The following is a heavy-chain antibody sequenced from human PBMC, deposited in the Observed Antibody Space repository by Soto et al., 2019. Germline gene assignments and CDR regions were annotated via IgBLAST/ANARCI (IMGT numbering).Heavy chain of an antibody. CDR1: GFTFSDHY. J-gene: IGHJ3*02. V-gene: IGHV3-72*01. CDR2: SGNRANSDTT. D-gene: IGHD1-26*01. Sequence: PGGSLRLSCAGSGFTFSDHYMDWVRQAPGKGLEWVGRSGNRANSDTTEYGSSVKGRFTISRDDSKNSMYLQMNSLKTEDTAVYYCTRGDSGIDIYAFDIWGRGTLVTVSS. CDR3: TRGDSGIDIYAFDI.